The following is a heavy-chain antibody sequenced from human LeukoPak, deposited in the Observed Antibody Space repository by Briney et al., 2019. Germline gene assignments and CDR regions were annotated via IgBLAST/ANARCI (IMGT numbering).Heavy chain of an antibody. CDR1: GYTSTGYY. CDR2: INPNSGGT. V-gene: IGHV1-2*02. Sequence: ASVKVSCKASGYTSTGYYMRWVRQAPGQGLEWMGWINPNSGGTNYAQKFQGRVTMTRDTSISTAYMELSRLRSDDTAVYYCARGGYYDSSGYSPRYFDYWGQGTLVTVSS. J-gene: IGHJ4*02. CDR3: ARGGYYDSSGYSPRYFDY. D-gene: IGHD3-22*01.